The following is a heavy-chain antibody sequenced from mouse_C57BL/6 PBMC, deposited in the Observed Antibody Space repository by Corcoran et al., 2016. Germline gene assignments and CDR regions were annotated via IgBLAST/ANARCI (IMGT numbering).Heavy chain of an antibody. V-gene: IGHV1-76*01. CDR2: IYPGSGNT. CDR1: GYTFTDYY. D-gene: IGHD2-2*01. Sequence: QVQLKQSGAELVRPGASVKLSCKASGYTFTDYYINWVKQRPGQGLEWIARIYPGSGNTYYNEKFKGKATLTVDKSSSTAYMELRSLTSEDTAVYYCARRGWLPFAYWGQGTLVTVSA. J-gene: IGHJ3*01. CDR3: ARRGWLPFAY.